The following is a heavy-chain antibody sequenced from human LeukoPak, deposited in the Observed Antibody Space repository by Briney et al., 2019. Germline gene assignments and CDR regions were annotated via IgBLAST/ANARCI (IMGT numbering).Heavy chain of an antibody. CDR1: GYTFTSYG. Sequence: ALVKVSCKASGYTFTSYGISWVRQAPGQGLEWMGWISAYNGNTNYAQKLQGRVTMTTDTSTSTAYMELRSLRSDDTAVYYCARDQVGPAAISWGWFDPWGQGTLVTVSS. J-gene: IGHJ5*02. CDR2: ISAYNGNT. D-gene: IGHD2-2*01. CDR3: ARDQVGPAAISWGWFDP. V-gene: IGHV1-18*01.